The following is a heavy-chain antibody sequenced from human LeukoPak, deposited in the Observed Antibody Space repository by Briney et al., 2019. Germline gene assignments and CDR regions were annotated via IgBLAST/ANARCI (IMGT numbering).Heavy chain of an antibody. J-gene: IGHJ4*02. D-gene: IGHD1-26*01. Sequence: NSSGTLSLTCAVSGGSISSSNWWSWVRQPPGKGLEWIGEIYHSGSTNYNPSLKSRVTISVDKSKNQFSLKLSSVTAADTAVYYCARVGQLFVGATTGVIDYWGQGTLVTVSS. CDR3: ARVGQLFVGATTGVIDY. V-gene: IGHV4-4*02. CDR1: GGSISSSNW. CDR2: IYHSGST.